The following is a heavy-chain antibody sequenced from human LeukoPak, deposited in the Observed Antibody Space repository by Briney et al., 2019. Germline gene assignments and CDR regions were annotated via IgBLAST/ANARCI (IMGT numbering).Heavy chain of an antibody. CDR2: ISGSGGST. D-gene: IGHD2-2*01. CDR3: AKCPTKQLQDFFDY. J-gene: IGHJ4*02. CDR1: GFTFSSYA. V-gene: IGHV3-23*01. Sequence: QPGGSLRLSCAASGFTFSSYAMSWVRQTPGKGLEWVSAISGSGGSTYYADSVKGRFTIPRDNSKNTLYLQMNSLRAEDTAVYYCAKCPTKQLQDFFDYWGQGTLVTVSS.